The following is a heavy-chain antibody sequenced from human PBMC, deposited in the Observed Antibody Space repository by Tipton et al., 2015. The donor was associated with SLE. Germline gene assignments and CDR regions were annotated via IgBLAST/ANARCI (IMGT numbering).Heavy chain of an antibody. CDR1: GGSISSYY. V-gene: IGHV4-59*01. Sequence: TLSLTCTVSGGSISSYYWSWIRQPPGKGLEWIGYIYYSGSTNYNPSLKSRVTISVDTSKNQFSLKLSSVTAADTAVYCCARGRGWSSGYFDLWGRGTLVTVSS. D-gene: IGHD1-26*01. CDR2: IYYSGST. CDR3: ARGRGWSSGYFDL. J-gene: IGHJ2*01.